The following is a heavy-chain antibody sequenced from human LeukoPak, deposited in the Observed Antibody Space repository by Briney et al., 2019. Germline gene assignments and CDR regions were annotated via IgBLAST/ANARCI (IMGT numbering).Heavy chain of an antibody. CDR1: GGSFSGYY. V-gene: IGHV4-34*01. CDR2: INHSGST. J-gene: IGHJ4*02. D-gene: IGHD2-2*01. CDR3: ARRRRVLVVVPAAYDY. Sequence: SETLSLTCAVYGGSFSGYYWSWIRQPPGKGLEWIGEINHSGSTNYNPSLKSRVTISVDTSKNQFSLKLSCVTAADTAVYYCARRRRVLVVVPAAYDYWGQGTLVTVSS.